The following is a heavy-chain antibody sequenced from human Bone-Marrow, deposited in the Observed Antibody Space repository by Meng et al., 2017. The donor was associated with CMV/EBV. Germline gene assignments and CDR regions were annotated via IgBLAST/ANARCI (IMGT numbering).Heavy chain of an antibody. CDR3: AKGGYNSPSLLDG. Sequence: GGFLRLPFASPGFSFNSYGMNWVGQAPGKALEWVTFIRYDGNNKYYEDPVKGRFTITRDNFKNTLHLHMNSLRPEDKAVYYCAKGGYNSPSLLDGWGQGTLVTVSS. D-gene: IGHD6-6*01. CDR2: IRYDGNNK. V-gene: IGHV3-30*02. J-gene: IGHJ4*02. CDR1: GFSFNSYG.